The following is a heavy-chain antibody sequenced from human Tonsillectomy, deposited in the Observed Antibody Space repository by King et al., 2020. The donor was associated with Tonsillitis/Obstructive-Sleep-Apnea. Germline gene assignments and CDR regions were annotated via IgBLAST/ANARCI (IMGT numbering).Heavy chain of an antibody. V-gene: IGHV3-23*04. J-gene: IGHJ6*03. D-gene: IGHD2/OR15-2a*01. CDR1: GLTFSSYA. Sequence: VQLVESGGGLVQPGGSLRLSCAASGLTFSSYAMSWVRQAPGKGLEWVSGISGSGGSPNYADSVKGRFTISRDNSKNTLYLQMNSLRAEDTAVYYCAKAFSLGYYYYYIDVWGKGTTVTVSS. CDR3: AKAFSLGYYYYYIDV. CDR2: ISGSGGSP.